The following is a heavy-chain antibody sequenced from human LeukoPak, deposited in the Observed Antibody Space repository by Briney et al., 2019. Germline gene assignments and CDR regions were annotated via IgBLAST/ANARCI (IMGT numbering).Heavy chain of an antibody. V-gene: IGHV4-59*01. J-gene: IGHJ5*02. D-gene: IGHD6-19*01. CDR1: GGSISSYY. Sequence: SETLSLTCTVSGGSISSYYWSWIRQPPGKGLEWIGYIYYSGSTNYIPSLKSRVTISVDTSKNQFSLKLSSVTAADTAVYYCARALAVAAPGVNWFDPWGQGTLVTVSS. CDR3: ARALAVAAPGVNWFDP. CDR2: IYYSGST.